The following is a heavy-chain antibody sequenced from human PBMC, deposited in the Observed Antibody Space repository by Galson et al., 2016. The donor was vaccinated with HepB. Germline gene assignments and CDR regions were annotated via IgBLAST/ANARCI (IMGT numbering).Heavy chain of an antibody. J-gene: IGHJ4*02. CDR2: IIPIFGAP. Sequence: SVKVSCKASGGSFSNYGISWVRQVPGQGLEWMGGIIPIFGAPSYAHKFHGRVTITADESSSTTYMELSSLRSEDTAVYYCVRGHGSGWYDDYWGQGTMVTVSS. CDR1: GGSFSNYG. CDR3: VRGHGSGWYDDY. V-gene: IGHV1-69*13. D-gene: IGHD6-19*01.